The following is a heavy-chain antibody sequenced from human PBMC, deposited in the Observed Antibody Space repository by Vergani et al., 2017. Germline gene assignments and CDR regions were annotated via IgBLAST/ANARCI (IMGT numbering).Heavy chain of an antibody. V-gene: IGHV1-69-2*01. D-gene: IGHD2/OR15-2a*01. Sequence: EVQLLQSGAEVKKPGATVNISCKVSGYTFIDYYMHWVRQAPGKGLEWMGLVDPEDGDRIYSDKFEGRVTITADTSTDTVYMELSNLRSEDTAVYYCARRGMGCXSTPCYAGHDFDPWGQGTLVIVSS. CDR2: VDPEDGDR. J-gene: IGHJ5*02. CDR3: ARRGMGCXSTPCYAGHDFDP. CDR1: GYTFIDYY.